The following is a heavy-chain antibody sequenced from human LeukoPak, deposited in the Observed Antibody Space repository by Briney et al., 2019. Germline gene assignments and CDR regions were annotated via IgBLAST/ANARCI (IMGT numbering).Heavy chain of an antibody. CDR1: GFTFSSYA. CDR2: ISGSGGST. D-gene: IGHD2-2*01. CDR3: ARAAAVCSSTSCYGHY. Sequence: GGSLRLSCAASGFTFSSYAMSWVRQAPGKGLEWVSAISGSGGSTYYADSVKGRFTISRDNSKNTLYLQMHSLRAEDTAIYYCARAAAVCSSTSCYGHYWGQGTLVTVSS. J-gene: IGHJ4*02. V-gene: IGHV3-23*01.